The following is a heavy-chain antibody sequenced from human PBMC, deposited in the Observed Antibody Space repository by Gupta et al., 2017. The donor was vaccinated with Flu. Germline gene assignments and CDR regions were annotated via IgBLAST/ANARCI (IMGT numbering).Heavy chain of an antibody. CDR3: ARGAFIVDSKEYYFDS. CDR1: GFTVSSNL. J-gene: IGHJ4*02. CDR2: MYSGGST. D-gene: IGHD3-22*01. V-gene: IGHV3-66*02. Sequence: EVQLVESGGGLVLPGGSLRLSCAASGFTVSSNLMTWVRQIPGKGLEWVSVMYSGGSTYDADSVRGRFTISRDNSKNTLDLQMNSLRAEDTAVYYCARGAFIVDSKEYYFDSWGQGTLVTVSS.